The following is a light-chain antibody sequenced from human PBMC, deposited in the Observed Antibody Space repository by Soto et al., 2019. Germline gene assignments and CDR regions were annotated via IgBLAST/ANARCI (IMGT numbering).Light chain of an antibody. CDR3: QQYSHLIT. J-gene: IGKJ5*01. CDR1: QSVSIN. V-gene: IGKV3-15*01. CDR2: GAS. Sequence: EVVLTQSPATLSVSPGERATLSCRASQSVSINLAWYQQKPGQAPRLLIYGASTRATGIPARFSGSRSGTDFTLTISSLQPEDIATYYCQQYSHLITFGQGTRLEIK.